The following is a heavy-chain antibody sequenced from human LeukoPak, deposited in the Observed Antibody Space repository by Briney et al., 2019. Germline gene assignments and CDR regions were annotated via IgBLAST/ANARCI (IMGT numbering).Heavy chain of an antibody. Sequence: ASVKVSCKASGYTFTSYDINWVRQATGQGLEWMGWMNPNSGNTGYAQKFQGRVTMTRNTSISTAYMELSSLRSDDTAVYYCARDGDYDILTGRASNYYMDVWGKGTTVTVSS. CDR1: GYTFTSYD. CDR2: MNPNSGNT. D-gene: IGHD3-9*01. CDR3: ARDGDYDILTGRASNYYMDV. J-gene: IGHJ6*03. V-gene: IGHV1-8*01.